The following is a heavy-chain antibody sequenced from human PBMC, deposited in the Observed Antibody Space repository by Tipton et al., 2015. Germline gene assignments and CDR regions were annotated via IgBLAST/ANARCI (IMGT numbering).Heavy chain of an antibody. J-gene: IGHJ4*02. V-gene: IGHV3-23*01. CDR3: ARGATLITRCLDY. CDR2: SGSGGST. D-gene: IGHD5-24*01. Sequence: GSLRLSCAASGFIFSSYALSWVRQAPGKGLEWVSASGSGGSTYYADSVKGRFTISRDNSKNTLYLQMSTLRAEDTATYYCARGATLITRCLDYWGQGNLVTVSS. CDR1: GFIFSSYA.